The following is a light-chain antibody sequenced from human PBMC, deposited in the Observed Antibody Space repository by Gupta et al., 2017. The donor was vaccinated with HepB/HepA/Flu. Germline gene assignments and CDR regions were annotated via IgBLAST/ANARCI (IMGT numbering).Light chain of an antibody. CDR1: SSDVGGYDY. CDR2: EVN. CDR3: SSYAGNNNLI. J-gene: IGLJ2*01. Sequence: QSALTQPPSASGSPGQSVTISCTGTSSDVGGYDYVSWYQQHPGKAPNLIIHEVNRRPSGVPDRFSGSKSGNTASLTVSGRQTEDEADYYCSSYAGNNNLIFGGGTRLTVL. V-gene: IGLV2-8*01.